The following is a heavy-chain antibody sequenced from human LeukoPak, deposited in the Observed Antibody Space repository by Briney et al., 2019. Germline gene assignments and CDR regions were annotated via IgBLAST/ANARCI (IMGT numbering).Heavy chain of an antibody. CDR3: VRGRYSSGWFKDKNWFDP. CDR2: INHSGST. V-gene: IGHV4-34*01. CDR1: GGSFSGDY. Sequence: SETLSLTCAVYGGSFSGDYWNWIRQPPGKGLEWIGEINHSGSTNYNPSLKSRVTISVDTSKNQFSLKLSSVTAADTAVYYCVRGRYSSGWFKDKNWFDPWGQGIPVTVSS. D-gene: IGHD6-19*01. J-gene: IGHJ5*02.